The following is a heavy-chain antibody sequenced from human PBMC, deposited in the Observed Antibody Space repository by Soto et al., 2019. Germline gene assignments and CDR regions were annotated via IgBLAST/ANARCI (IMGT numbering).Heavy chain of an antibody. Sequence: ASVKVSCKASGYTFTGYYMHWVRQAPGQGLEWMGWINPNSGGSNYEQKFQGRVTMTRDTSISTAYMELSRLRSDDTAVYYCARGLDYYDSSGYFTTYYFDFWGQGALVTVSS. CDR1: GYTFTGYY. J-gene: IGHJ4*02. V-gene: IGHV1-2*02. D-gene: IGHD3-22*01. CDR2: INPNSGGS. CDR3: ARGLDYYDSSGYFTTYYFDF.